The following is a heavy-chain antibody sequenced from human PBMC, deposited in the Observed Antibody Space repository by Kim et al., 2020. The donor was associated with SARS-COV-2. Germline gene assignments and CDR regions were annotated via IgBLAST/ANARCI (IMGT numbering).Heavy chain of an antibody. CDR1: GYKLTDYY. CDR2: MNPNDGAT. Sequence: ASVKVSCKASGYKLTDYYIHWVRQAPGQGLQWMGRMNPNDGATYYAEKFKGRVTMTRDTSISTAYMELSSLRSDDTAVYYCARDYRQKSAGCDPWGQGTL. V-gene: IGHV1-2*06. CDR3: ARDYRQKSAGCDP. D-gene: IGHD6-13*01. J-gene: IGHJ5*02.